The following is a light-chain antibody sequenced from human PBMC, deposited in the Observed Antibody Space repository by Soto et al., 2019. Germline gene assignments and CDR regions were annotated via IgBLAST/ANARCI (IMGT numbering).Light chain of an antibody. V-gene: IGLV2-14*01. CDR3: SSYTSSSPYV. Sequence: QSVLTQPASVSGSPGQSITISCTGTSSDVGGYNYVSWYQQHPGKAPKLMIYDVSYRPSGVSNRFSGSKSGNTASLTISGLQAEDEADYYWSSYTSSSPYVFGTGTKVTVL. CDR2: DVS. CDR1: SSDVGGYNY. J-gene: IGLJ1*01.